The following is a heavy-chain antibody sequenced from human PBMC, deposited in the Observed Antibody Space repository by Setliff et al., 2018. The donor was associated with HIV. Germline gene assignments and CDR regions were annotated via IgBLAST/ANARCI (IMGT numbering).Heavy chain of an antibody. D-gene: IGHD3-10*01. CDR3: AREGITMVRVVEVAFDI. Sequence: PSETLSLTCTVSGGSISSGGYYWSWIRQHPGKGLEWIGYIYYSGSTYYNPSLKSRVTISVDTSKNQFSLKLSSVTAADTAVYYCAREGITMVRVVEVAFDIWGQGTMVTVS. CDR2: IYYSGST. CDR1: GGSISSGGYY. V-gene: IGHV4-31*03. J-gene: IGHJ3*02.